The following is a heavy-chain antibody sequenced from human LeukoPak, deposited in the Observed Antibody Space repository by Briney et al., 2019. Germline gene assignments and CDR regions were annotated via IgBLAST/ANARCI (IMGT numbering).Heavy chain of an antibody. Sequence: GGSLRLSCAVSGITFHGYWMTWVRQAPGKGLGWVANINQDGSEKNFVGSVEGRFTISRDNAKNSVFLDMKSLRVEATAVYYCARETTGYDLDHWGQGALVTVSS. CDR2: INQDGSEK. CDR3: ARETTGYDLDH. D-gene: IGHD3-3*01. J-gene: IGHJ4*02. V-gene: IGHV3-7*01. CDR1: GITFHGYW.